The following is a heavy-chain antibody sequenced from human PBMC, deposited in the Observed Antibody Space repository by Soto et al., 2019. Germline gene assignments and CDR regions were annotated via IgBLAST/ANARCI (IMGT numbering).Heavy chain of an antibody. CDR2: IWYDGSNK. CDR1: GFTFSSYG. Sequence: QVQLGESGGGVVQPGRSLRLSCTASGFTFSSYGMHWVRQAPGKGLEWVAVIWYDGSNKYYADYVKGRFTISRDNSQNTLYRQMISLRAEDTAVYYCAREAMVRGVIPDYWGQGTLVNVSS. CDR3: AREAMVRGVIPDY. V-gene: IGHV3-33*01. D-gene: IGHD3-10*01. J-gene: IGHJ4*02.